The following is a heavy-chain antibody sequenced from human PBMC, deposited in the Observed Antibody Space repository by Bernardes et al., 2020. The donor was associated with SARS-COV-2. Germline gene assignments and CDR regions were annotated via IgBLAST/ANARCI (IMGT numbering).Heavy chain of an antibody. J-gene: IGHJ2*01. Sequence: GESLKISCKGSGYSFTSYWIGWVRQMPGKGLEWMGITYPGDSDTRYSPSFQGQVTISADKSISTAYLQWSSLKASDTAMYYCARQALSGYSYGLSWYFDLWGRGTLVTVSS. V-gene: IGHV5-51*01. D-gene: IGHD5-18*01. CDR2: TYPGDSDT. CDR1: GYSFTSYW. CDR3: ARQALSGYSYGLSWYFDL.